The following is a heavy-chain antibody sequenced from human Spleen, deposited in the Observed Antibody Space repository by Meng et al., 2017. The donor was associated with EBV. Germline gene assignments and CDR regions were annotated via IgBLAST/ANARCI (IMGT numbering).Heavy chain of an antibody. J-gene: IGHJ4*02. V-gene: IGHV4-61*08. CDR2: IHYGGAS. CDR1: DVSVTRGESY. D-gene: IGHD6-19*01. Sequence: VQPHDSGPGLVQPSHTLSLTCSVSDVSVTRGESYWTWIRQSPGKGLEWIGYIHYGGASNYNPSLKSRVTISLDTSKNQFSLRVNAVTAADTAVYFCARGHSSDWDYFFDSWGLGTLVTVSS. CDR3: ARGHSSDWDYFFDS.